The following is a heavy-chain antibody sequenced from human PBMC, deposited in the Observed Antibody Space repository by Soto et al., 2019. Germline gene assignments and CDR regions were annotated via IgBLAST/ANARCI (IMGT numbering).Heavy chain of an antibody. V-gene: IGHV1-69*13. CDR2: IIPIFGTA. D-gene: IGHD6-13*01. J-gene: IGHJ6*02. CDR1: GGTFSSYA. Sequence: ASVKVSCKASGGTFSSYAISWMRQAPGQGLEWMGGIIPIFGTANYAQKFQGRVTITADESTSTAYMELSSLRSEDTAVYYCARGLRPSIAAAGTLYYGMDVWGQGTTVTVSS. CDR3: ARGLRPSIAAAGTLYYGMDV.